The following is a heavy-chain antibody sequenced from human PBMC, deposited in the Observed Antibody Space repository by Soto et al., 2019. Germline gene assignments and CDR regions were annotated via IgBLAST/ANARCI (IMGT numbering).Heavy chain of an antibody. J-gene: IGHJ6*02. CDR1: GFTFSNYA. CDR3: ARVVRYFDTPYGMDV. Sequence: EGQRLESGEGLVQPGGSLKLSCAASGFTFSNYAMSWVRQAPGKGLEWVSGIGGSGSNTYYADSVKGRFTISRDNSKNTLFLQMNSLRAEDTAEYYCARVVRYFDTPYGMDVWGQGTTVTVSS. D-gene: IGHD3-9*01. CDR2: IGGSGSNT. V-gene: IGHV3-23*01.